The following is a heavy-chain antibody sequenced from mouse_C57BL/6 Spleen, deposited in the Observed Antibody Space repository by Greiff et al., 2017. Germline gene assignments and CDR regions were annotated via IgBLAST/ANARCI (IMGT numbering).Heavy chain of an antibody. Sequence: QVQLQQPGAELVMPGASVKLSCKASGYTFTSYWMHWVKQRSGQGLEWIGELDPSDSYTNYNQKFKGKSTLTVDKSSSTAYMQLSSLTSDDSAVYYCARSVITTVVARYFDVWGTGTTVTVSS. D-gene: IGHD1-1*01. CDR1: GYTFTSYW. CDR3: ARSVITTVVARYFDV. V-gene: IGHV1-69*01. CDR2: LDPSDSYT. J-gene: IGHJ1*03.